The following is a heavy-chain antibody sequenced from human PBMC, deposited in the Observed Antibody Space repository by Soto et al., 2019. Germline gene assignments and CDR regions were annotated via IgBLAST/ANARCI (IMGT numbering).Heavy chain of an antibody. CDR3: TSHPLNWSDADS. J-gene: IGHJ4*02. D-gene: IGHD1-1*01. Sequence: KASETLSLTCTVSGGSISGYYWSWIRQPPGKELEWIGNVYYSGGAKYSPSVKRRVSISVDTSKNQFSLNLSSVTAADTAVYYCTSHPLNWSDADSWGQGVLVTVSS. CDR2: VYYSGGA. V-gene: IGHV4-59*01. CDR1: GGSISGYY.